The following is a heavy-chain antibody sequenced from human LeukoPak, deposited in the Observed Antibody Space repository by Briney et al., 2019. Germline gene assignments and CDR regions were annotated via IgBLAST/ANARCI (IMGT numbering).Heavy chain of an antibody. J-gene: IGHJ4*02. CDR3: AGLTYYYDSSGSRRGYYFDY. CDR2: INPNSGGT. D-gene: IGHD3-22*01. Sequence: ASVNFSCQASGFTLTGYYMHSVRQAPGHGLEWMGWINPNSGGTNYAQKFQGRVTMTRDTSISTAYMELSRLRSDDTAVYYCAGLTYYYDSSGSRRGYYFDYWGQGTLVTVSS. V-gene: IGHV1-2*02. CDR1: GFTLTGYY.